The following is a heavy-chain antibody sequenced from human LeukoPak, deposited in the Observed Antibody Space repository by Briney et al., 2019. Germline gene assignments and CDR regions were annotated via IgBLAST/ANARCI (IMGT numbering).Heavy chain of an antibody. J-gene: IGHJ3*02. CDR1: GYTFTAYY. D-gene: IGHD1-14*01. CDR2: INPSNGDT. Sequence: ASVKVSCKASGYTFTAYYMHWVRQAPGQGLQWMGWINPSNGDTNFAQQFQGSVTMTRDTSISTAYMELSRLRSADTAIYYCARGSANLYLAFDIWGQGTMVTVSS. CDR3: ARGSANLYLAFDI. V-gene: IGHV1-2*02.